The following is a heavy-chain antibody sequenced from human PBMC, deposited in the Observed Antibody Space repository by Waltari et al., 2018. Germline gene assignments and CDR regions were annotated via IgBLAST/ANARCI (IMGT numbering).Heavy chain of an antibody. D-gene: IGHD5-12*01. J-gene: IGHJ2*01. Sequence: QVQLVQSGAEVKKPGASVKVSCKASGYTFTSYAMHWVRQAPGQRLEWMGWIKDGNGNTKYSHSCQGRVTITRDTSASTAYMDVSSLRSEDTAVYYCARDRMATRYWYFDLWGRGTLVTVSS. CDR2: IKDGNGNT. CDR1: GYTFTSYA. CDR3: ARDRMATRYWYFDL. V-gene: IGHV1-3*01.